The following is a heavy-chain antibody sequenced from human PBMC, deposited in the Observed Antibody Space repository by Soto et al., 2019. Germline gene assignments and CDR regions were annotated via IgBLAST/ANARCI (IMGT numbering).Heavy chain of an antibody. CDR1: GYTFTSYG. J-gene: IGHJ6*02. Sequence: WASVKVSCKASGYTFTSYGISWVRQAPGQGLEWMGWISAYNGNTNYAQKLQGRVTMTTDTSTSTAYMELRSLRSDDTAVYYCARDTTLVFVRNPSSSPGGYYYYYGMDVWGQGTTVTVSS. V-gene: IGHV1-18*04. D-gene: IGHD6-6*01. CDR2: ISAYNGNT. CDR3: ARDTTLVFVRNPSSSPGGYYYYYGMDV.